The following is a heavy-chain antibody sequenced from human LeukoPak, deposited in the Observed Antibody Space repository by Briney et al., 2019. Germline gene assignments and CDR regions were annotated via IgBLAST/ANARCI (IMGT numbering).Heavy chain of an antibody. J-gene: IGHJ4*02. V-gene: IGHV3-21*04. Sequence: GGSLRLSCAASGFTFSSYSMNWVRQAPGKGLEWVSSISSSSSYIYYADSVKGRFTISRDNAKNSLYLQMNTLRAEDTAVYYCAKGPEVWFGELSQVVQFFDYWGQGTLVTVSS. CDR3: AKGPEVWFGELSQVVQFFDY. CDR2: ISSSSSYI. D-gene: IGHD3-10*01. CDR1: GFTFSSYS.